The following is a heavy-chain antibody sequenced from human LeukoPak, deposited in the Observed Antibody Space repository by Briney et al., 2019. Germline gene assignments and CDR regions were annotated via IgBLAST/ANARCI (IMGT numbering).Heavy chain of an antibody. V-gene: IGHV4-38-2*02. CDR2: IYHSGST. CDR1: GYSISSGYY. CDR3: ARESSLAADYYCYMDV. Sequence: SETLSLTCTVSGYSISSGYYWGWILQPPGKGLEWIVSIYHSGSTYYNPSLKSRVTISVDTSKNQFSLKLSSVTAADTAVYYCARESSLAADYYCYMDVWGKGTTVTVSS. J-gene: IGHJ6*03. D-gene: IGHD6-19*01.